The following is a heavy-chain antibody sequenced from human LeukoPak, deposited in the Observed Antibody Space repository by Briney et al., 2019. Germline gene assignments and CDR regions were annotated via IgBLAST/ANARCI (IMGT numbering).Heavy chain of an antibody. Sequence: SETLSLTCTVSGGSISSSGYYWGWIRQPPGKGLEWIGSLYYSGSTHYKPSLKSRITMSVDTSKNQFSLKLTSVTAADTAVYYCARAGVVTAIDYWGQGTLVTVSS. CDR3: ARAGVVTAIDY. J-gene: IGHJ4*02. D-gene: IGHD2-21*02. CDR1: GGSISSSGYY. CDR2: LYYSGST. V-gene: IGHV4-39*07.